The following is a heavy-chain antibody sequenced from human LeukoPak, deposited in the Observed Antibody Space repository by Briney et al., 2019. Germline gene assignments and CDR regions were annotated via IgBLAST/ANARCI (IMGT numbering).Heavy chain of an antibody. D-gene: IGHD5-18*01. CDR1: GGTFSSYA. Sequence: ASVKVSCRASGGTFSSYAISWVRQAPGQGLEWMGWINPNSGGTNYAQKFQGRVTMTRDTSISTANMELSRLRFDDTAVYYCARDPGSGYSFLYYFDYWGQGTLVTVSS. CDR2: INPNSGGT. J-gene: IGHJ4*02. CDR3: ARDPGSGYSFLYYFDY. V-gene: IGHV1-2*02.